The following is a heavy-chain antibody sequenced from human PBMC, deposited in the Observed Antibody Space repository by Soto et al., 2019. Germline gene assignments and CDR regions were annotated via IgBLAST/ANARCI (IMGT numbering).Heavy chain of an antibody. CDR3: ATLKLGYCSSTSCFRYFDY. D-gene: IGHD2-2*01. J-gene: IGHJ4*02. CDR1: GGTFSRYA. CDR2: IIPIFGTA. V-gene: IGHV1-69*01. Sequence: QVQLVQSGAEVKKPGSSVKVSCKASGGTFSRYAISWVRQAPGQGLEWMGGIIPIFGTANYAQKFQGRVTITADESTSTAYMELSSLRSEDTAVYYCATLKLGYCSSTSCFRYFDYWGQGTLVTVSS.